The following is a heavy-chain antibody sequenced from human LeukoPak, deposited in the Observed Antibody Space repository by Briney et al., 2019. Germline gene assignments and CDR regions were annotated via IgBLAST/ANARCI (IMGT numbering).Heavy chain of an antibody. J-gene: IGHJ5*02. CDR3: AGARGYYDSSGYYYRWFDP. CDR2: IYYSGST. CDR1: GASFSSHY. D-gene: IGHD3-22*01. Sequence: SETLSLTCTVSGASFSSHYWSWFRQAPGKGLEWIGSIYYSGSTYYNPSLKSRVTISVDTSKNQFSLKLSSVTAADTAVYYCAGARGYYDSSGYYYRWFDPWGQGTLVTVSS. V-gene: IGHV4-59*04.